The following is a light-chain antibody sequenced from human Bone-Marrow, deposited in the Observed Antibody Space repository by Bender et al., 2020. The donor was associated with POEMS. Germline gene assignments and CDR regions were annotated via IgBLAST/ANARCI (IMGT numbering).Light chain of an antibody. J-gene: IGLJ7*01. CDR1: SSDVGSYNL. V-gene: IGLV2-23*01. CDR2: EGS. Sequence: QSALTQPRSVSGSPGQSVTISCTGTSSDVGSYNLVSWYQQHPGKAPKLMIYEGSKRPSGVSNRFSGTKSGNTASLTISGLQAEDEADYYCCSYAGSSTFAVFGGGTQLTVL. CDR3: CSYAGSSTFAV.